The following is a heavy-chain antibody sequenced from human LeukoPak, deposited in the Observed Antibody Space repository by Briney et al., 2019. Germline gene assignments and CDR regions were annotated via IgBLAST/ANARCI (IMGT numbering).Heavy chain of an antibody. D-gene: IGHD4-11*01. V-gene: IGHV3-21*01. J-gene: IGHJ4*02. CDR1: GFTFSSYS. Sequence: PGGSLRLSCAASGFTFSSYSMNWVRQAPGKGLEWVSSISSSSSYIYYADSVKGRFTISRDNAKNSLYLQMNSLRAEDTAVYYCARDGDYSNPIFDYWGQGTLVTVSS. CDR2: ISSSSSYI. CDR3: ARDGDYSNPIFDY.